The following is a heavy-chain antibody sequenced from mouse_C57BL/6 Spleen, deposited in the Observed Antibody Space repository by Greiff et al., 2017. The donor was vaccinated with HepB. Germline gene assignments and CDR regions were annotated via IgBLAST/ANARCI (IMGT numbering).Heavy chain of an antibody. CDR1: GYAFTNYL. Sequence: VQLQESGAELVRPGTSVKVSCKASGYAFTNYLIEWVKQRPGQGLEWIGVINPGSGGTNYNEKFKGKATLTADKSSSTAYMQLSSLTSEDSAVYFCQYYGSRPYYFDYWGQGTTLTVSS. CDR3: QYYGSRPYYFDY. V-gene: IGHV1-54*01. J-gene: IGHJ2*01. CDR2: INPGSGGT. D-gene: IGHD1-1*01.